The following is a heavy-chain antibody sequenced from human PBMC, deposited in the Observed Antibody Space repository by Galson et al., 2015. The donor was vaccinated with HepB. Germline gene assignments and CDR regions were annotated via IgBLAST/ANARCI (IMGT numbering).Heavy chain of an antibody. J-gene: IGHJ4*02. D-gene: IGHD5-12*01. CDR3: ANFIDQSGYGNIDY. CDR1: GFTFSSYG. Sequence: SLRLSCAASGFTFSSYGMHWVRQAPGKGLEWVAVISYDGSNKYYADSVKGRFTISRDNSKNTLYLQMNSLRAEDTAVYYCANFIDQSGYGNIDYWGQGTLVTVSS. V-gene: IGHV3-30*18. CDR2: ISYDGSNK.